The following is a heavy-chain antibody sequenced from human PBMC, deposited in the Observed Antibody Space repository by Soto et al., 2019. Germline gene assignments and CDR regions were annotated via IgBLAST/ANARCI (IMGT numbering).Heavy chain of an antibody. Sequence: QVQLVESGGGVVQPGRSLRLSCAASGFTFSSYGMHWVRQAPGKGLEWVAVIWYDGSNKYYADSVKGRFTISRDNSKNTLYLQMKSLRAEDTAVYYCARGREQLAGGYYYGMDVWGQGTTVTVSS. J-gene: IGHJ6*02. D-gene: IGHD6-6*01. CDR2: IWYDGSNK. CDR3: ARGREQLAGGYYYGMDV. V-gene: IGHV3-33*01. CDR1: GFTFSSYG.